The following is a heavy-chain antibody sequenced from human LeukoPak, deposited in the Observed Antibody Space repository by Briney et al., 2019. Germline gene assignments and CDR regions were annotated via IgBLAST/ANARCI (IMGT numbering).Heavy chain of an antibody. V-gene: IGHV3-30-3*01. CDR3: ARDPGTTGGRGNWFDP. CDR1: GLTLSSYA. Sequence: GRSLRLSCAVSGLTLSSYAMHWVRQAPGKGLEWVAVISYDGSNKYYADSVKGRFTISRDNSENTLDLQMNGLRAEDTAVYYCARDPGTTGGRGNWFDPWGQGTLVTVSS. CDR2: ISYDGSNK. J-gene: IGHJ5*02. D-gene: IGHD1-1*01.